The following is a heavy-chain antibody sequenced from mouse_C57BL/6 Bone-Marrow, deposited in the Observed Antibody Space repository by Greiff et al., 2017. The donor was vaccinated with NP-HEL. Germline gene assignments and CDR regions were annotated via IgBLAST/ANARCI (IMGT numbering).Heavy chain of an antibody. CDR1: GYSITSGYY. J-gene: IGHJ2*01. CDR2: ISYDGSN. CDR3: ARDGDGYHY. V-gene: IGHV3-6*01. D-gene: IGHD2-3*01. Sequence: VQLKESGPGLVKPSQSLSLTCSVTGYSITSGYYWNWIRQFPGNKLEWMGYISYDGSNNYNPSLKNRISITRDTSKNQFFLKLNSVTTEDTATYYCARDGDGYHYWGQGTTLTVSS.